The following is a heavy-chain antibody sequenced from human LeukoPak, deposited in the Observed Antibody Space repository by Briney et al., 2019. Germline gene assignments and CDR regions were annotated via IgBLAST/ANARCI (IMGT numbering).Heavy chain of an antibody. V-gene: IGHV3-30*18. CDR3: AKELRFLEWLSNYYFDY. Sequence: PGGSLRLSCAASGFTFSSYGMHWVRQAPGKGLEWVAVISYDGSNKYYADSVKGRFTISRDNSKNTLYLQMNSLRVEDTAVYYCAKELRFLEWLSNYYFDYWGQGTLVTVSS. D-gene: IGHD3-3*01. J-gene: IGHJ4*02. CDR2: ISYDGSNK. CDR1: GFTFSSYG.